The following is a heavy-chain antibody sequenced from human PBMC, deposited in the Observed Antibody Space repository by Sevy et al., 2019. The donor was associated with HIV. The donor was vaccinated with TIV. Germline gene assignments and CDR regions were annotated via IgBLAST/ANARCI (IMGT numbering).Heavy chain of an antibody. V-gene: IGHV4-39*01. D-gene: IGHD6-19*01. CDR1: GGSISSSSYY. CDR3: AAPRGDSSGWYKGYYYYYGMDV. J-gene: IGHJ6*02. CDR2: IYYSGST. Sequence: SETLSLTCTVSGGSISSSSYYWGWIRQPPGKGLEWIGSIYYSGSTYYNPSLKSRVTISVDTSKNQFSLKLSSVTAAETAVYYCAAPRGDSSGWYKGYYYYYGMDVWGQGTTVTVSS.